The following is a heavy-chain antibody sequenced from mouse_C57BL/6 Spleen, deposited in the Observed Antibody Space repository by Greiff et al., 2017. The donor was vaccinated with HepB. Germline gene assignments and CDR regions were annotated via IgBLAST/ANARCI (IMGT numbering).Heavy chain of an antibody. CDR2: IHPNSGST. V-gene: IGHV1-64*01. D-gene: IGHD2-4*01. J-gene: IGHJ2*01. CDR1: GYTFTSYW. Sequence: QVQLQQSGAELVKPGASVKLSCKASGYTFTSYWMHWVKQRPGQGLEWIGMIHPNSGSTNYNEKFKSKATLTVDKSSSTAYMQLSSLTSEDSAVYYCARSGDYDEVDYWGQGTTLTVSS. CDR3: ARSGDYDEVDY.